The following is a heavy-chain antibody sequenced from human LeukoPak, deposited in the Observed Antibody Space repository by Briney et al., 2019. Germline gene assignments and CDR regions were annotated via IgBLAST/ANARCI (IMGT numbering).Heavy chain of an antibody. CDR2: MYYSWST. CDR1: GVSISSDKYY. Sequence: SETLSLTCTVSGVSISSDKYYWSWIRQRPGKGLEWIGYMYYSWSTSYNPSLKSRVSISLGTPKNQFSLKLTSVTAADTAVYYCATPYCGTISCLDVFDIWGQGTMVTVSS. J-gene: IGHJ3*02. D-gene: IGHD2-21*01. CDR3: ATPYCGTISCLDVFDI. V-gene: IGHV4-31*03.